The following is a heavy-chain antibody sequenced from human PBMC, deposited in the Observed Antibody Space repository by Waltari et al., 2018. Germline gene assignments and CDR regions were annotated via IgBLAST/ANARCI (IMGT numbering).Heavy chain of an antibody. CDR1: GGPLSSGDYD. Sequence: QVQLQESGPGLVKPSQTLSLTCTVSGGPLSSGDYDWSWIRQPPGQGLEWIGYIYYSGSTYYNPSLKSRVTISVDTSKNQFSLKLSSVTAADTAVYYCARCGWDTVTTSGYYYYMDVWGKGTTVTVSS. J-gene: IGHJ6*03. V-gene: IGHV4-30-4*08. CDR2: IYYSGST. CDR3: ARCGWDTVTTSGYYYYMDV. D-gene: IGHD4-4*01.